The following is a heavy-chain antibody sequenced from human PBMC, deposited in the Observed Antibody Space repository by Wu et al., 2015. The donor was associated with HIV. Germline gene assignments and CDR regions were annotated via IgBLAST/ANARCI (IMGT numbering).Heavy chain of an antibody. CDR1: GYSFTAYF. CDR3: ACGIQAGGANY. Sequence: QVQLVQSGAEVKNPGASVTVSCKTSGYSFTAYFMHWVRQAPGQGPEWMGRLNPNTGDADYAPKFRDRITIFRDTSIATAYMDLGPLKLDDTAVYYCACGIQAGGANYWGQGTLVT. CDR2: LNPNTGDA. V-gene: IGHV1-2*02. J-gene: IGHJ4*02. D-gene: IGHD5-18*01.